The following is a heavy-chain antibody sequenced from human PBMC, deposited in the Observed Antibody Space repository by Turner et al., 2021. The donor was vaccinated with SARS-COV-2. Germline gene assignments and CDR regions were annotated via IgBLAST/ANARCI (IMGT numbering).Heavy chain of an antibody. D-gene: IGHD3-22*01. CDR1: GFSFNDYG. Sequence: QVLLEQSGGGVVQPGGSLRLSCVASGFSFNDYGMHWVRQSPDKGLDWVAAIWPDGNNKYYVESVRGRFSISRDNSKNTIDLQMNSLGVDDTAVYYCARDSNVMTSYGDLWGQGTLVTVSS. CDR3: ARDSNVMTSYGDL. V-gene: IGHV3-33*01. CDR2: IWPDGNNK. J-gene: IGHJ4*02.